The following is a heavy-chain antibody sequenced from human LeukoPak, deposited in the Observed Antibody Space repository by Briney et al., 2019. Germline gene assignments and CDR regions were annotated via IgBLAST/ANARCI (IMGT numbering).Heavy chain of an antibody. CDR2: INPSSGGT. V-gene: IGHV1-2*02. CDR3: ARDGITIFPVGNWFDP. Sequence: ASVKVSCKASGYTFTGYYMHWVRQAPGQGVEWMGWINPSSGGTNYAQKFQGRVTMTGDTSISTAYMELSRLRSDDTAVYYCARDGITIFPVGNWFDPWGQGTLVTVSS. J-gene: IGHJ5*02. CDR1: GYTFTGYY. D-gene: IGHD3-3*01.